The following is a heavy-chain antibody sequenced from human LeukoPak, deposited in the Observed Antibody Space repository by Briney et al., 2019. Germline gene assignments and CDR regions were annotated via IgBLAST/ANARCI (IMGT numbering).Heavy chain of an antibody. CDR3: ARGLPATLLDY. J-gene: IGHJ4*02. D-gene: IGHD2-2*01. Sequence: GGSLRLSCAASGFTFSSYSVSWIRQAPGKGLEWVSYISSSGSTIYYADSVKGRFTISRDNAKNSLYLQMNSLRAEDTAIYYCARGLPATLLDYWGQGTLVTVSS. V-gene: IGHV3-11*01. CDR1: GFTFSSYS. CDR2: ISSSGSTI.